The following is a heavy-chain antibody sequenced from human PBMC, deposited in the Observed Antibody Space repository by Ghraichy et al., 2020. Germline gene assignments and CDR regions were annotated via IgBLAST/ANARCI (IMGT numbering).Heavy chain of an antibody. CDR2: IYSGGST. D-gene: IGHD3-3*01. V-gene: IGHV3-53*01. CDR3: ASHLTIFGLRYYYYYMDV. CDR1: GFTVSSNY. Sequence: GGSLTLSCAASGFTVSSNYMSWVRQAPGKGLEWVSVIYSGGSTYYADSVKGRFTISRDNSKNTLYLQMNSLRAEDTAVYYCASHLTIFGLRYYYYYMDVWGKGTTVTVSS. J-gene: IGHJ6*03.